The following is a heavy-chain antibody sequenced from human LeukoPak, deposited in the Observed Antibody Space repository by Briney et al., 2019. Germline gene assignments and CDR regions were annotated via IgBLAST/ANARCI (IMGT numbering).Heavy chain of an antibody. Sequence: KPSETLSLTCAVYGGSFSGYYWSWIRQPPGKGLEWIGEINHSGSTNYNPSLKSRVTISVDTSKNQSSLKLSSVTAADTAVYYCARMYYDYVWGSYRSLDYWGQGTLVTVSS. CDR1: GGSFSGYY. D-gene: IGHD3-16*02. J-gene: IGHJ4*02. CDR3: ARMYYDYVWGSYRSLDY. V-gene: IGHV4-34*01. CDR2: INHSGST.